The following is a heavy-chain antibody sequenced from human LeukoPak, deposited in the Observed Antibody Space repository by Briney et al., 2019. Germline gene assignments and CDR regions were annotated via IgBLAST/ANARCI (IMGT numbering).Heavy chain of an antibody. CDR1: GFTFSSYA. D-gene: IGHD5-12*01. CDR3: ATRPGGGYDLDY. V-gene: IGHV3-23*01. J-gene: IGHJ4*02. CDR2: ISGSGGST. Sequence: GGSLRLSCAASGFTFSSYAMSWVRQAPGKGLEWVSAISGSGGSTYYADSVKGRFTISRDNSKNTLYLQMNSLRAEDTAVYYCATRPGGGYDLDYWGQGTLVTVSS.